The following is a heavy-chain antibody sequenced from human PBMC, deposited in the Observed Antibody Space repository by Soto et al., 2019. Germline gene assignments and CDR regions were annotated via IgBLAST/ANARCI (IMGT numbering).Heavy chain of an antibody. CDR2: VSPYSGNT. V-gene: IGHV1-18*01. Sequence: QLQLVQSGVEVKKPGSSLKVSCQASGDTLTSYGISWVRQAPGQGLECMGWVSPYSGNTNYSPKVQGRVTLTTDTTTSTAYMELRSLTSDDTAVYYCAAGTFLGPWQYWGQGTLVTVSS. CDR3: AAGTFLGPWQY. CDR1: GDTLTSYG. D-gene: IGHD3-10*01. J-gene: IGHJ4*02.